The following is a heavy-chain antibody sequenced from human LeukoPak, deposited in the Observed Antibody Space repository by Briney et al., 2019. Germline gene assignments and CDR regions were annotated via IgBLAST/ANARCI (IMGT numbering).Heavy chain of an antibody. CDR2: VDPGDSYT. CDR3: ARRRADSSGYFYGGFDP. CDR1: GYSFTSYW. Sequence: GESLRISCKGSGYSFTSYWITWVRLMPGEGLEWMGTVDPGDSYTNYSPSFQGHVTISVDRSITTAYLQWSSLKASDTAIYYCARRRADSSGYFYGGFDPWGQGTLVTVSS. J-gene: IGHJ5*02. V-gene: IGHV5-10-1*01. D-gene: IGHD3-22*01.